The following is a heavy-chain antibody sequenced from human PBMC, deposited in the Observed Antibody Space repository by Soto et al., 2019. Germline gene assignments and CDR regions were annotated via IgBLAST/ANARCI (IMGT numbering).Heavy chain of an antibody. CDR2: TYHSGST. CDR1: GGSISSGGYS. V-gene: IGHV4-30-2*01. J-gene: IGHJ6*02. CDR3: AKAHYGDYGYGMDV. Sequence: QLQLQESGSGLVKPSQTLSLTCAVSGGSISSGGYSWSWIRQPPGKGLEWIGYTYHSGSTYYNPSLKSRVTISVDRSKNQFSPKLSSVTAADTAVYYCAKAHYGDYGYGMDVWGQGTTVTVSS. D-gene: IGHD4-17*01.